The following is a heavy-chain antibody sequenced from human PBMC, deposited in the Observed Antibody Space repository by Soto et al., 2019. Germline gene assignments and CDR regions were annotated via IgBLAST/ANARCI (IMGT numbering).Heavy chain of an antibody. Sequence: QVQLVQSGAEVKKPGSSVKVSCKASGGTFSSYAISWVRQSPGQGLEWMGGIIPIFGTANYAQKFQGRVTITADESTSTAYMELSSLRSEDTAVYYCAREEYCSGGSCLNWFDPWGQGNRVTVSS. CDR1: GGTFSSYA. D-gene: IGHD2-15*01. CDR2: IIPIFGTA. J-gene: IGHJ5*02. V-gene: IGHV1-69*01. CDR3: AREEYCSGGSCLNWFDP.